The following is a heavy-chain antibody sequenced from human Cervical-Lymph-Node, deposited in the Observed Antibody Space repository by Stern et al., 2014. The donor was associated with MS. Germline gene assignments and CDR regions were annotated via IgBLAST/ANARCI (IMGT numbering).Heavy chain of an antibody. CDR2: IIPVFGTP. D-gene: IGHD2-2*01. CDR1: GGTFRSFA. J-gene: IGHJ6*02. CDR3: ASTHPATRRGYKGMNV. V-gene: IGHV1-69*01. Sequence: QVQLVQSGSEVRKPGSSVNVTCKASGGTFRSFAVNWVRQAPGQGLEWVGGIIPVFGTPTDAQKFQGRITVISDESTNTVYLELSRLTSDDTATYFCASTHPATRRGYKGMNVWGQGTTIAVSS.